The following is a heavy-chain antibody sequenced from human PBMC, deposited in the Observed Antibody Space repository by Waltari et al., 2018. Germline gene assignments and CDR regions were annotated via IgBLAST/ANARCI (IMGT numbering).Heavy chain of an antibody. V-gene: IGHV3-9*01. D-gene: IGHD2-15*01. Sequence: EVQLVESGGGLVQPGRSLRLSCAASGFTFDDYAMHWVRQAPGKGLEWVSGISWNSGSIGDADSVKGRFTIARDNAKNSLYLQMNSLRAEDTALYYCAGTHCSGGSCYLSGAFDIWGQGTMVTVSS. CDR2: ISWNSGSI. CDR3: AGTHCSGGSCYLSGAFDI. J-gene: IGHJ3*02. CDR1: GFTFDDYA.